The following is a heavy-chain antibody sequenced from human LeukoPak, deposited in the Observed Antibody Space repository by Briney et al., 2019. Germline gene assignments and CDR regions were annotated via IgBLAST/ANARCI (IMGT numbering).Heavy chain of an antibody. CDR3: AELGITMIGGV. CDR1: GFTFYEYA. V-gene: IGHV3-9*01. CDR2: ISYSSGSI. J-gene: IGHJ6*04. D-gene: IGHD3-10*02. Sequence: PGRSLRLSCAASGFTFYEYAMHWVRQAPGKGLEWVSGISYSSGSIVYVDSVKGRFTISRDNAKNSLYLQTNGLRAEDTAVYYCAELGITMIGGVWGKGTTVTISS.